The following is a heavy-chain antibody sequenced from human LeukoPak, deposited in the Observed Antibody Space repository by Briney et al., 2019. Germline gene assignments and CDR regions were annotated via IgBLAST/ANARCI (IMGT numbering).Heavy chain of an antibody. V-gene: IGHV4-61*01. CDR3: VREAATDYYDSSGYYRQTEVFDA. CDR1: GGSVRSDSYY. CDR2: VYYSGST. J-gene: IGHJ3*01. D-gene: IGHD3-22*01. Sequence: SETLSLTCTVSGGSVRSDSYYWSWIRQPPGKGLEWIGYVYYSGSTNYNPSLKSRVTISVDTSKNQFSLKLRSVTAADTAVYYCVREAATDYYDSSGYYRQTEVFDAWGQGTMVTVSS.